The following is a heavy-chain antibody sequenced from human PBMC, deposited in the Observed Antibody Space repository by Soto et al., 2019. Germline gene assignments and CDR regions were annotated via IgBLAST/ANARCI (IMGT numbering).Heavy chain of an antibody. CDR3: ASPPPHHYYYGMDV. J-gene: IGHJ6*02. V-gene: IGHV1-69*12. CDR2: IIPNFGTA. CDR1: GGTFSSYA. Sequence: QVQLVQSGAEVKKPGSSVKVSCKASGGTFSSYAISWVRQAPGQGLEWMGGIIPNFGTANYAQKFQGRVTITADESTSTAYMERSSLRSEDTAVYYCASPPPHHYYYGMDVWGQGTTVTASS.